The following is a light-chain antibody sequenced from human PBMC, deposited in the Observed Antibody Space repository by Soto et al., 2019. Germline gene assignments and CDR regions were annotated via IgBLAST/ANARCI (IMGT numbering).Light chain of an antibody. CDR1: SSDVGGYNY. J-gene: IGLJ2*01. CDR2: EVS. CDR3: RSFAGNNNLV. Sequence: QSVLTQPPSASGSPGQSVTISCTGTSSDVGGYNYVSWYQQHPGKAPKLMISEVSKRPSGVPDRFSGSKSGNTASLTVSGLQAEDDADYYCRSFAGNNNLVFGGGTKVTVL. V-gene: IGLV2-8*01.